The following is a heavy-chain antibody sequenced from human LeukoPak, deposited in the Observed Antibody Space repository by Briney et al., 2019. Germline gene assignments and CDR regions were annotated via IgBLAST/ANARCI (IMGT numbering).Heavy chain of an antibody. CDR1: GGSISSYY. J-gene: IGHJ5*02. Sequence: SETLSLTCTVSGGSISSYYWSWIRQPPGKGLEWIGYIYYSGSTNYNPSLKSRVTISVDTSKNQFSLKLSSVTAADTAMYYCARLDNWFDPWGQGTLVTVSS. CDR2: IYYSGST. CDR3: ARLDNWFDP. V-gene: IGHV4-59*12.